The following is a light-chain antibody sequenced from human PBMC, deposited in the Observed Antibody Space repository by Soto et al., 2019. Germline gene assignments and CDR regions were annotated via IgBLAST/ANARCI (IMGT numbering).Light chain of an antibody. J-gene: IGKJ1*01. V-gene: IGKV1-5*03. Sequence: DIQMNQSPSTLSASVGDRVTITCRASQSINNLLAWYQQKPGKAPKLFIFKASTLESGAPSRFSGSGSGTEFTLSISSLQPDDFATYFCQQYESFPRTFGQGTKVEIK. CDR1: QSINNL. CDR3: QQYESFPRT. CDR2: KAS.